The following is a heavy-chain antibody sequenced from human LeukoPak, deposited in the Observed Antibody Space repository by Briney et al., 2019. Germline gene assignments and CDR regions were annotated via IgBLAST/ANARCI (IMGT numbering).Heavy chain of an antibody. D-gene: IGHD6-19*01. CDR1: GFTFSSYS. CDR2: ISSSSSTI. CDR3: ASRGAVAGTWDYYYGMDV. J-gene: IGHJ6*02. Sequence: PGGSLRLSCAASGFTFSSYSMNWVRQAPGKGLEWVSYISSSSSTIYYADSVKGRFTISRDNAKNSLYLQMNSLRDEDTAVYYCASRGAVAGTWDYYYGMDVWGQGTTVTVSS. V-gene: IGHV3-48*02.